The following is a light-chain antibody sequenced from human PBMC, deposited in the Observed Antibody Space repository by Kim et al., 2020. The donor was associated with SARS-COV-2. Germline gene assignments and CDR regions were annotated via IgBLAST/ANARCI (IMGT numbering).Light chain of an antibody. Sequence: DIQLTQSPSFLSASVGDRVTITCRASQGISSYFAWYQQKPGKAPKLLIFPASTLQSGVPSRFSGSGSGAEFTLTISSLQPADFATYYCQQLDSYPYTFGQGTKREI. CDR3: QQLDSYPYT. V-gene: IGKV1-9*01. CDR2: PAS. CDR1: QGISSY. J-gene: IGKJ2*01.